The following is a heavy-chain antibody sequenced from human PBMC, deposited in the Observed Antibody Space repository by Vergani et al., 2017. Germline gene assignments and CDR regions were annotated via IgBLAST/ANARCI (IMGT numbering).Heavy chain of an antibody. D-gene: IGHD5-24*01. CDR3: ARCRRDGGTGFDP. CDR1: GYSFTSYW. CDR2: IYPGDSDT. V-gene: IGHV5-51*01. J-gene: IGHJ5*02. Sequence: VQLVQSGAEVKKPGESLKISCTGSGYSFTSYWIGWVRRVAGKGLEWMGIIYPGDSDTRYSPSFQGQVTISADKSISTAYLQWSSLKASDTAMYYCARCRRDGGTGFDPWGQGTLVTVSS.